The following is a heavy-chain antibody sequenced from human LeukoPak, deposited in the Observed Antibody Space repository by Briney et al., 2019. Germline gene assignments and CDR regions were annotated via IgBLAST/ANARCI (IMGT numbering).Heavy chain of an antibody. J-gene: IGHJ4*02. CDR2: IIPILGIA. Sequence: SVKVSCKASGGTFSSYTISWVRQAPGQGLGWMGRIIPILGIANYAQKFQGRVTITADKSTSTAYMELSSLRPEDTAVYYCARGGFAAAGSNPPDYWGQGTLVTVSS. D-gene: IGHD6-13*01. V-gene: IGHV1-69*02. CDR3: ARGGFAAAGSNPPDY. CDR1: GGTFSSYT.